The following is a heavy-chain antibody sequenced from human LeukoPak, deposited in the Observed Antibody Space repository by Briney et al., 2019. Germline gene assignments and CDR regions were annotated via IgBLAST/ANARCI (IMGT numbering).Heavy chain of an antibody. V-gene: IGHV4-30-4*08. CDR2: IYHSGNT. J-gene: IGHJ4*02. CDR3: ARESLGATTGFDY. Sequence: LSLTCTVSGGSISSDDYYWTWIRQSPGKGLEWIGYIYHSGNTNYNPSLKSRATISIETSKNQFSLKLRFVTAADTAVYYCARESLGATTGFDYWGRGTLVTVSS. CDR1: GGSISSDDYY. D-gene: IGHD1-26*01.